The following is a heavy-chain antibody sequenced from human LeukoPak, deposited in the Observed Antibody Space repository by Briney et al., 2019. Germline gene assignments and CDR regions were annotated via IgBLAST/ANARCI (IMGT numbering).Heavy chain of an antibody. Sequence: SETLSLTCTVSGGSIGSYYWSWIRQPPGKGLEWIGYIYYSGSTNYSPSLKSRVTISVDTSKNQFSLKLSSVTAADTAVYYCARGELSYDILTGYYPIPYFDYWGQGTLVTVSS. V-gene: IGHV4-59*01. CDR3: ARGELSYDILTGYYPIPYFDY. D-gene: IGHD3-9*01. CDR2: IYYSGST. CDR1: GGSIGSYY. J-gene: IGHJ4*02.